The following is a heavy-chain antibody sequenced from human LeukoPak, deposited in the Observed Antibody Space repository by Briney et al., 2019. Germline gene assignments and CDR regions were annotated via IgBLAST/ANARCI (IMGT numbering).Heavy chain of an antibody. CDR3: ARDRSSCSGGSCTEVLDY. J-gene: IGHJ4*02. D-gene: IGHD2-15*01. Sequence: PSETLSLTCTVSGYSISSGYYWGWIRQPPGKGLEWIGSIYHSGSTYYNPYLKSRVTISVDTSKNQFSLKLSSVAAADTAVYYCARDRSSCSGGSCTEVLDYWGQGTLVTVSS. V-gene: IGHV4-38-2*02. CDR1: GYSISSGYY. CDR2: IYHSGST.